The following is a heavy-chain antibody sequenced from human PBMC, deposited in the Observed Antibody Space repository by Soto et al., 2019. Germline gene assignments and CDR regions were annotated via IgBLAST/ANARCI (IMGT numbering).Heavy chain of an antibody. V-gene: IGHV1-8*02. J-gene: IGHJ5*02. CDR1: GYTFINYD. CDR3: ARMASSGTLNWFDP. Sequence: GASVEVSCRASGYTFINYDISWVRQATGQGLEWMGWMNPGSGKTGYANKFQGRVTMTRDASTSTAHLELSSLTSEDTAVYYCARMASSGTLNWFDPWGQGTLVTVSS. CDR2: MNPGSGKT.